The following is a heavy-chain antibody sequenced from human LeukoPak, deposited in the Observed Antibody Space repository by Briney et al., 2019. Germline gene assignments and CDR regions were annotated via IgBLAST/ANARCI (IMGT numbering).Heavy chain of an antibody. CDR3: ARAHLIAAAGYNWFDP. CDR1: GYTFTAFY. Sequence: ASVKVSCKASGYTFTAFYLHWVRQAPGQGLEWMGWINPNSGATNYAQKFQGRVTMTRDTSISTAYMELSRLRSDDTAVYYCARAHLIAAAGYNWFDPWGQGTLVTVSS. V-gene: IGHV1-2*02. D-gene: IGHD6-13*01. CDR2: INPNSGAT. J-gene: IGHJ5*02.